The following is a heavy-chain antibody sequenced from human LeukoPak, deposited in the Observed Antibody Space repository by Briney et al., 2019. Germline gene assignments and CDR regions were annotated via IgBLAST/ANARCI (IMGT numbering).Heavy chain of an antibody. D-gene: IGHD4-23*01. V-gene: IGHV3-23*01. J-gene: IGHJ4*02. Sequence: GASLRLSCAASGFTFSSYAMSWVRQPPGKGLEWVSAISGSGGSTYYADSVKGRFTISRDNSKNTLYLQMNSLRAEDTAVYYCAKAPDDYGGNSLLYWGQGTLVTVSS. CDR1: GFTFSSYA. CDR3: AKAPDDYGGNSLLY. CDR2: ISGSGGST.